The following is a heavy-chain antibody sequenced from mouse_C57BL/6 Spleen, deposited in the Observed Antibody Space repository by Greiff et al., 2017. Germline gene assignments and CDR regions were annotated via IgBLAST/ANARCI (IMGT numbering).Heavy chain of an antibody. CDR1: GYTFTSYW. V-gene: IGHV1-74*01. D-gene: IGHD2-12*01. CDR3: AIWDLRRGAMDY. J-gene: IGHJ4*01. Sequence: VQLQQPGAELVKPGASVKVSCKASGYTFTSYWMHWVKQRPGQGLEWIGRINPSDSDTNYNQKFKGKATLTVDKSSSTAYMQLSSLTSEDSAVYYCAIWDLRRGAMDYWGQGTSVTVSS. CDR2: INPSDSDT.